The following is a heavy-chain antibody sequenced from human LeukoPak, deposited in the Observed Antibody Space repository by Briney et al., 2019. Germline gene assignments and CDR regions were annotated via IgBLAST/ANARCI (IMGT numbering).Heavy chain of an antibody. D-gene: IGHD4-17*01. CDR1: GFTFSSCG. CDR2: IRYDGCTK. CDR3: AGGTVTTFDY. Sequence: GESLKISCAASGFTFSSCGMHWVRQAPGKGLEWVAFIRYDGCTKYYADSVKGRFTISRDNSKNTLCLQMNSLRAEDTAVYYCAGGTVTTFDYWGQGTLVTVSS. J-gene: IGHJ4*02. V-gene: IGHV3-30*02.